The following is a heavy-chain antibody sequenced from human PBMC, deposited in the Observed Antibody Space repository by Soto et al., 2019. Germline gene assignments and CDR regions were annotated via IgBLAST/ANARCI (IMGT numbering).Heavy chain of an antibody. Sequence: QLQLQESGPGLVKPSETLSLTCTVSGGSISSSSYYWGWIRQPPGKGLEWIGSIYYSGSTYYNPSLKSRVTISVDTSKNQCALKLSAVTAADTAVYYCASTYGDYDPGNYWGQGTLVTVSS. J-gene: IGHJ4*02. CDR1: GGSISSSSYY. CDR3: ASTYGDYDPGNY. V-gene: IGHV4-39*01. D-gene: IGHD4-17*01. CDR2: IYYSGST.